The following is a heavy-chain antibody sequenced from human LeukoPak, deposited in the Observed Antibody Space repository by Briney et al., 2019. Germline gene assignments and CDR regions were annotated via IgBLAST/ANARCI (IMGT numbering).Heavy chain of an antibody. D-gene: IGHD6-19*01. CDR2: ISGSGGST. Sequence: GGSLRLSCAASGFTFSSYAMSWVRQAPGKGLEWVSAISGSGGSTYYADSVKGRFTISRDNSKNTLYLQMNSLRAEDTAVYYCAKDLTQVAGTTAGDYWDQGTLVTVSS. J-gene: IGHJ4*02. CDR1: GFTFSSYA. V-gene: IGHV3-23*01. CDR3: AKDLTQVAGTTAGDY.